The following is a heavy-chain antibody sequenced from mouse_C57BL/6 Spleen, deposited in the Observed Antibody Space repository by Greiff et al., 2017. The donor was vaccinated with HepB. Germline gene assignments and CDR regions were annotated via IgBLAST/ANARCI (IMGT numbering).Heavy chain of an antibody. J-gene: IGHJ4*01. D-gene: IGHD1-1*01. CDR1: GYTFTTYP. Sequence: VQLQESGAELVKPGASVKMSCKASGYTFTTYPIEWMKQNHGKSLEWIGNFHPYNDDTKYNEKFKGKATLTVEKSSSTVYLELSRLTSDDSAVYYCARANYYGSSPYAMDYWGQGTSVTVSS. V-gene: IGHV1-47*01. CDR2: FHPYNDDT. CDR3: ARANYYGSSPYAMDY.